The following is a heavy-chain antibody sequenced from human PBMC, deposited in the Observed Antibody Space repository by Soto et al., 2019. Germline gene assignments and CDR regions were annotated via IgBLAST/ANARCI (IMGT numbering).Heavy chain of an antibody. J-gene: IGHJ6*02. CDR3: AKARYCTNGVCYRYYYYGTDV. Sequence: PGGSLRLSCAASGFMFSRYAMSWVRQAPGKGLEWVSAISGSTSSTYYADSVKGRFTISRDNSKNTLYLQMNSLRAEDTALYYCAKARYCTNGVCYRYYYYGTDVWGQGTTVTVSS. V-gene: IGHV3-23*01. CDR2: ISGSTSST. D-gene: IGHD2-8*01. CDR1: GFMFSRYA.